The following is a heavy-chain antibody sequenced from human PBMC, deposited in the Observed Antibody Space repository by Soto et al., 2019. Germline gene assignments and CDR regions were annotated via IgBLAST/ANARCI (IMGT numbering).Heavy chain of an antibody. V-gene: IGHV1-69*06. CDR3: ARRDTSGFLRYFDN. CDR1: GGTFSSFINYP. D-gene: IGHD3-3*01. J-gene: IGHJ4*02. Sequence: QVQLVQSGAEVKKPGSSVKVSCKSSGGTFSSFINYPINWVRQAPGHVLEWMGGIVPNVGTVNYAQKFRGKVTLTADKSTGTAYMELSSLRSEDTALYYCARRDTSGFLRYFDNWGQGTLVTVSS. CDR2: IVPNVGTV.